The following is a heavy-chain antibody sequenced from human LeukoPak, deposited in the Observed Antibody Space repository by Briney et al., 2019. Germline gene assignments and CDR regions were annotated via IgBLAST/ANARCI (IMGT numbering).Heavy chain of an antibody. D-gene: IGHD2-15*01. Sequence: PGGSLRLSCAASGFTFSSYAMHWVRQAPGKGLEWVAVISYDGSNKYYADSVKGRFTISRDNAKNSLYLQMSSLRAEDMALYFCAREGKGGSFTFDYWGQGTLVTVSS. CDR2: ISYDGSNK. CDR3: AREGKGGSFTFDY. V-gene: IGHV3-30*04. J-gene: IGHJ4*02. CDR1: GFTFSSYA.